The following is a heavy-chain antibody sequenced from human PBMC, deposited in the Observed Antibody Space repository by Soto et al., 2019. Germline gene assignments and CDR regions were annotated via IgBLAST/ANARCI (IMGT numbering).Heavy chain of an antibody. J-gene: IGHJ6*02. CDR1: GGSISSGGYY. D-gene: IGHD6-13*01. V-gene: IGHV4-31*03. Sequence: QVQLQESGPGLVKPSQTLSLTCTVSGGSISSGGYYWSWNRQHPGKGLEWIGYIYYSGSTYYNPSLKSRVTISVDTSKNQFSLKLSSVTAADTAVYYCAREVRYSSSWLYYYGMDVWGQGTTVTVSS. CDR2: IYYSGST. CDR3: AREVRYSSSWLYYYGMDV.